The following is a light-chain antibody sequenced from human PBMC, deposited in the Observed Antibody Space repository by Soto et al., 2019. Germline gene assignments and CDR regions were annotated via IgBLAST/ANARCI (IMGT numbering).Light chain of an antibody. Sequence: EIVLTQSPGTLSLSPGERATLSCRASQSVSSSYLAWYQQKPGQAPRLLIYAASSRAAGIPDKFSGSGSGTDFPLNISSLEPEDFAVYYCQQYGSSPLYTFGQGTKLEIK. V-gene: IGKV3-20*01. CDR1: QSVSSSY. J-gene: IGKJ2*01. CDR2: AAS. CDR3: QQYGSSPLYT.